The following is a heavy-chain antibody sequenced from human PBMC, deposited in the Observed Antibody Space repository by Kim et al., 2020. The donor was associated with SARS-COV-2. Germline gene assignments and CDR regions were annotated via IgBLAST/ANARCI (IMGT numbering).Heavy chain of an antibody. CDR2: ISSSSSYI. CDR1: GFTFSSYS. D-gene: IGHD5-12*01. Sequence: GGSLRLSCAASGFTFSSYSMNWVRQAPGKGLEWVSSISSSSSYIYYADSVKGRFTISRDNAKNSLYLQMNSLRAEDTAVYYCASEGDGYNPEDYWGQGTLVTVSS. V-gene: IGHV3-21*01. J-gene: IGHJ4*02. CDR3: ASEGDGYNPEDY.